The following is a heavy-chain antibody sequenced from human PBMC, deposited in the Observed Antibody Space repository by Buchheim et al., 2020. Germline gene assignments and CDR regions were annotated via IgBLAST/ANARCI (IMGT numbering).Heavy chain of an antibody. CDR2: ISYDGSNK. CDR1: GFTFSSYA. J-gene: IGHJ2*01. CDR3: ARDGWAGHNWYFDL. D-gene: IGHD6-19*01. V-gene: IGHV3-30*04. Sequence: QVQLVESGGGVVQPGRSLRLSCAASGFTFSSYAMHWVRQAPGKGLEWVAVISYDGSNKYYADSVKGRFTISRDNSKNTLYLQMNSLRAEDTAVYYCARDGWAGHNWYFDLWGRGTL.